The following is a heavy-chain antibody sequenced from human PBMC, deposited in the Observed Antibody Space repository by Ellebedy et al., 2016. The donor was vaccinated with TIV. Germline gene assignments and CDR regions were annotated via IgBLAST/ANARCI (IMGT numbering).Heavy chain of an antibody. V-gene: IGHV6-1*01. D-gene: IGHD4-11*01. J-gene: IGHJ4*02. CDR1: GDGVSRNSVG. CDR3: ARGSNYAFDF. CDR2: TYYMSNWYN. Sequence: MPSETLSLTCAISGDGVSRNSVGWHWIRQSLSRGLECLAKTYYMSNWYNEYALSVKGRVIISPDTSKNQFSLQLDSVTPEDTAVNYCARGSNYAFDFWGQGTLVTVTS.